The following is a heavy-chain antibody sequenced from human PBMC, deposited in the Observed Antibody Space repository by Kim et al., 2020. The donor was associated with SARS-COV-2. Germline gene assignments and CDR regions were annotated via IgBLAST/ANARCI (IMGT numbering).Heavy chain of an antibody. CDR3: ARHSSSPNYFDY. D-gene: IGHD6-13*01. V-gene: IGHV4-34*01. CDR1: GGSFSGYY. J-gene: IGHJ4*02. Sequence: SETLSLTCAVYGGSFSGYYWSWIRQPPGKGLEWIGEINHSGSTNYNPSLKSRVTISVDTSKNQFSLKLSSVTAADTAVYYCARHSSSPNYFDYWGQGTLVTVSS. CDR2: INHSGST.